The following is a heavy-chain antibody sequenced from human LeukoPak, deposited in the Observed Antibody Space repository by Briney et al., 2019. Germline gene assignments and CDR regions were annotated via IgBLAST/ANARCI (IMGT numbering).Heavy chain of an antibody. J-gene: IGHJ5*02. V-gene: IGHV5-51*01. CDR3: ARRYSNYDYWFDP. CDR2: IYPGDSDT. Sequence: GESLKISCKGSGYSFTSYWIAWVRQMPGKGLGWMGIIYPGDSDTRYSTSFQGQVTIPADKSISTAYLQWSSLKASGTAMYYCARRYSNYDYWFDPWGQGTLVTVSS. D-gene: IGHD4-11*01. CDR1: GYSFTSYW.